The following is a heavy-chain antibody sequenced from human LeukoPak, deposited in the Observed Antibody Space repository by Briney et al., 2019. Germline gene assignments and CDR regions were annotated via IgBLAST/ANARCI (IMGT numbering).Heavy chain of an antibody. CDR2: ISGSGGST. D-gene: IGHD2-2*01. CDR3: AKDLCSSTSCYLLDV. J-gene: IGHJ6*04. V-gene: IGHV3-23*01. CDR1: GFTFSSYG. Sequence: GGSLRLSCAASGFTFSSYGMSWVRQAPGKGLEWVSAISGSGGSTYYADSVKGRFTISRDNSKNTLYLQMNSLRAEDTAVYYCAKDLCSSTSCYLLDVWGKGTTVTISS.